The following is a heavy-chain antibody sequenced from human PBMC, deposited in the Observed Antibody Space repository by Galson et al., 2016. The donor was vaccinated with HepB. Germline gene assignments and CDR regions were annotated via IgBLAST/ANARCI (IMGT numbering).Heavy chain of an antibody. J-gene: IGHJ4*02. Sequence: PALVKPTQTLTLTCTFSGFSLSTSGEGVGWIRQPPGKALEWLALIFWDDDKRYSPYLKSRLTITKDTSMNQVVLTLTNVDPEDTATYYCAHMGYISSWYFDFWGQGTLLTVSS. D-gene: IGHD6-13*01. CDR3: AHMGYISSWYFDF. CDR2: IFWDDDK. V-gene: IGHV2-5*02. CDR1: GFSLSTSGEG.